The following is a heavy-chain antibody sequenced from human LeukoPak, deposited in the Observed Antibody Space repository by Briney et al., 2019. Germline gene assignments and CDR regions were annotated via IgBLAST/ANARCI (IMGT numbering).Heavy chain of an antibody. CDR2: LWYDGSNK. V-gene: IGHV3-33*01. CDR1: GFTFSSYG. CDR3: ARDALISVGDSSGYSL. D-gene: IGHD3-22*01. Sequence: GGSLRLSCAASGFTFSSYGMHWVRQAPGKGLEWVAVLWYDGSNKYYADSVKGRFTISRDNSKNTLYLQMNSLRAEDTAVYYCARDALISVGDSSGYSLWGQGTLVTVSS. J-gene: IGHJ4*02.